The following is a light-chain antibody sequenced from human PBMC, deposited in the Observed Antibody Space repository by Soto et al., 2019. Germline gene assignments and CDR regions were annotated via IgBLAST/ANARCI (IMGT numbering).Light chain of an antibody. Sequence: EIVLTQSPGTLSLSPGERATLSCRASQSVSSSYLAWYQQKPGQAPRILIYGASSRATGIPDRCSGSGSGTDFTITISRLEPEDFAEYYCQQYGSSRTFGQGTKVEIK. V-gene: IGKV3-20*01. CDR2: GAS. J-gene: IGKJ1*01. CDR1: QSVSSSY. CDR3: QQYGSSRT.